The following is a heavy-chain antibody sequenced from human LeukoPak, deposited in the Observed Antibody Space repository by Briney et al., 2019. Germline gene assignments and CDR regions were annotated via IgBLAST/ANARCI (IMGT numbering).Heavy chain of an antibody. CDR3: ARGRNQWLVPDDYLQE. CDR2: ISAYSGDT. V-gene: IGHV1-18*01. D-gene: IGHD6-19*01. Sequence: GASVKLSCKASGYTFTNYGVHWVRQTPGQGLEWMGWISAYSGDTEYAQQFQGRVSMTTDSSTDTVYIEVRDLRSDDTAIYYCARGRNQWLVPDDYLQEWGQGTLVTVSS. J-gene: IGHJ1*01. CDR1: GYTFTNYG.